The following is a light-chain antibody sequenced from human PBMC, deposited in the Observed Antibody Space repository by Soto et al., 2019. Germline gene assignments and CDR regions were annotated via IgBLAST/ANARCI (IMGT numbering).Light chain of an antibody. CDR1: QAVTSNF. CDR3: QTFDNSPLYK. V-gene: IGKV3-20*01. Sequence: ENVLTQSPDTLSLSPGERATLSCRASQAVTSNFLAWYQQKPAQAPRLLIYRTSNRATGIPDRFSGSGSGTDVTLNISSLEPEDFAMYYCQTFDNSPLYKFGQGTKLEIK. J-gene: IGKJ2*01. CDR2: RTS.